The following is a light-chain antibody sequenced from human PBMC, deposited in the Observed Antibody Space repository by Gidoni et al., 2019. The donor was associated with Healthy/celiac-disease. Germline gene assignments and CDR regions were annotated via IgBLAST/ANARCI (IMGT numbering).Light chain of an antibody. CDR3: QQYNNWPL. Sequence: EIVMTQSPATLSVSPGERATLSCRASQSVSSNLAWYQQKPGQAPRLLIYGASTRATGIPARFSGSGSGTEFTLTLSSLQSEDFAVYYCQQYNNWPLFXGXTKVEIK. V-gene: IGKV3-15*01. CDR1: QSVSSN. CDR2: GAS. J-gene: IGKJ4*01.